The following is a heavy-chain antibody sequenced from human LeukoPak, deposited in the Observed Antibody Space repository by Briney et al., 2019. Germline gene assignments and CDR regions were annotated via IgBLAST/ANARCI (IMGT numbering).Heavy chain of an antibody. J-gene: IGHJ4*02. CDR1: GLTFSSYW. V-gene: IGHV3-74*01. Sequence: GGSLRLSCAASGLTFSSYWMHWVRQAPGKGLVWVSRIKSDGSASSYADSVKGRFTISRDNAKNSLYLQMNSLRAEDTAVYYCARDPLYSSGLDYWGQGTLVTVSS. D-gene: IGHD6-19*01. CDR2: IKSDGSAS. CDR3: ARDPLYSSGLDY.